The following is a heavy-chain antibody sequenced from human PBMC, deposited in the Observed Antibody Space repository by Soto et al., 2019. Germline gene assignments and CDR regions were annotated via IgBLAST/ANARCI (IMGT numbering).Heavy chain of an antibody. V-gene: IGHV4-59*01. CDR3: ARAPYWGFDHYYYGMDV. CDR1: GGSIGSSY. CDR2: IYYSGST. Sequence: QVQLQESGPGLVKPSETLSLTCTVSGGSIGSSYWSWIRQPPGQGLQWIGYIYYSGSTNYNPSLKSRVTMSLDTTKNQFSLRLSSVTAADTAVYYSARAPYWGFDHYYYGMDVWGLGTTVTVSS. D-gene: IGHD7-27*01. J-gene: IGHJ6*02.